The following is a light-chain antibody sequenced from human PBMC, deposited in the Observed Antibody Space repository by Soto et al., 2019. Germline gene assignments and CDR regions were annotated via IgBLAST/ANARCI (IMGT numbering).Light chain of an antibody. CDR2: DVS. CDR3: SSYTRSSTYV. V-gene: IGLV2-14*01. Sequence: QSVLTQPASVSWSPGQSITISCTGTRSDVGGYNYVSWYRQHPGRAPKLMIYDVSNWPSGVSNRFSGSKSGNTASLTISGLQAEDEADYYCSSYTRSSTYVFGTGTKVTVL. J-gene: IGLJ1*01. CDR1: RSDVGGYNY.